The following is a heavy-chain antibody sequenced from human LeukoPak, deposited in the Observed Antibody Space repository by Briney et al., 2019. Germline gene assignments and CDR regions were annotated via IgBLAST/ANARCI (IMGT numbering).Heavy chain of an antibody. CDR1: GFTFSSYW. J-gene: IGHJ6*03. CDR3: ARRDGYYYYYYMDV. Sequence: PGGSLRLSCAASGFTFSSYWMSWVRQAPGKGLEWVANIKQDGSEKYYVDSVKGRFTISRDNAKNSLYLQMNSLRAEDTAVYYCARRDGYYYYYYMDVWGKGTTVTISS. CDR2: IKQDGSEK. D-gene: IGHD5-24*01. V-gene: IGHV3-7*01.